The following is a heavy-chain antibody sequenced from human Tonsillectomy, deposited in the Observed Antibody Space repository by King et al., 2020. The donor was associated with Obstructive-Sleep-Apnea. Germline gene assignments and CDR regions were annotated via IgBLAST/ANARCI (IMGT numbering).Heavy chain of an antibody. CDR1: GGSFSGYY. D-gene: IGHD3-22*01. V-gene: IGHV4-34*01. J-gene: IGHJ4*02. CDR3: ARGNTYYYDFGFDY. CDR2: INHSGST. Sequence: VQLQQWGAGLLKPSETLSLTCAVYGGSFSGYYWSWIRQPPGKGLEWIGEINHSGSTNYNPSLKSRVTISVDTSKNQFSLKLSSVNAADTAVYYCARGNTYYYDFGFDYWGQGTLVTVSS.